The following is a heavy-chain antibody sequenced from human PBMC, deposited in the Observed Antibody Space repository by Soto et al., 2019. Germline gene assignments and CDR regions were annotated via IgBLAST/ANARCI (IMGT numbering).Heavy chain of an antibody. CDR2: ISSSSSYT. V-gene: IGHV3-11*05. CDR1: GFTFSDYY. CDR3: ARDLPGYSGYDYVYYYYGMDV. J-gene: IGHJ6*02. Sequence: GGSLRLSCAASGFTFSDYYMSWIRQAPGKGLEWVSYISSSSSYTNYADSVKGRFTISRDNAKNSLYLQLNSLRAEDTAVYYCARDLPGYSGYDYVYYYYGMDVWGQGTTVTVS. D-gene: IGHD5-12*01.